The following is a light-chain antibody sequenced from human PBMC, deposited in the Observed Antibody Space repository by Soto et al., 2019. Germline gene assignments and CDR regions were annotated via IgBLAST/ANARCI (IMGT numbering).Light chain of an antibody. CDR3: QHYNEWT. V-gene: IGKV1-39*01. CDR1: QSISSY. J-gene: IGKJ1*01. Sequence: DIQMTQSPSSLSASVGDRVTITCRASQSISSYLNWYQQKPGKAPKLLIYAASSLQSGVPSRFSGSGSGTDFTLTISSLQPEDFATYYCQHYNEWTFGQGTKVEIE. CDR2: AAS.